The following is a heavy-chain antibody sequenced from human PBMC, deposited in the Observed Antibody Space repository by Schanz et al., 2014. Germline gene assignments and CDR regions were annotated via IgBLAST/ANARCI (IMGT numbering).Heavy chain of an antibody. CDR2: ISYSGST. CDR3: ARDRGHGDLPGDI. D-gene: IGHD4-17*01. J-gene: IGHJ3*02. CDR1: GGSIRSYF. Sequence: QVQLQASGPGLLKPSETLSLTCTVSGGSIRSYFWSWIRQPPGKGLEWIGFISYSGSTYYNPSLKSRVTISVDRSKNQFSLNLSSATAADTAVYYCARDRGHGDLPGDIWGQGTMVTVSS. V-gene: IGHV4-59*12.